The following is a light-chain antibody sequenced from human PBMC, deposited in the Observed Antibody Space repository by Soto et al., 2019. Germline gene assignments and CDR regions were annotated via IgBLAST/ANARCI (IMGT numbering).Light chain of an antibody. J-gene: IGKJ3*01. Sequence: EIVLTQSPGTLSLSPGERATLSCRASQSVSGSYLAWYQQKPGQAPRLPIYAASGRATGIPDRFSGSGTGTDFTLTISRLEPEDFAVYNCQQYGDSPLSFGPGTKVDIE. CDR1: QSVSGSY. CDR2: AAS. V-gene: IGKV3-20*01. CDR3: QQYGDSPLS.